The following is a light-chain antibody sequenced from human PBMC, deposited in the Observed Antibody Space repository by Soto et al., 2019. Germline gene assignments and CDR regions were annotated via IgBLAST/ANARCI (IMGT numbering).Light chain of an antibody. J-gene: IGKJ5*01. CDR1: QSVSSN. Sequence: EIVMTQSSATLSVSPGERATLSCRASQSVSSNLAWYQQKPGQAPRLLIYGASTRATGIPARFSRSGSGTEFTLTISSLQSEDFAVYYCQQYNNWPLTFGQGTRLEIK. CDR3: QQYNNWPLT. CDR2: GAS. V-gene: IGKV3-15*01.